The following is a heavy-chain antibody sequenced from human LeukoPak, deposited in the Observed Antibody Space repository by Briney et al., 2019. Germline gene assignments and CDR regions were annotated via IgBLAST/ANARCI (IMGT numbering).Heavy chain of an antibody. CDR1: GGSITNSY. CDR2: IYYTGST. Sequence: SETLSLTCSVSGGSITNSYWSWIRQPPGKGLEWIGYIYYTGSTTYSPSYKSRVTISVDTSRNQISLKLTSVTAADTAVYYCARGVSPLDYWGQGALVTVSS. V-gene: IGHV4-59*12. D-gene: IGHD5/OR15-5a*01. J-gene: IGHJ4*02. CDR3: ARGVSPLDY.